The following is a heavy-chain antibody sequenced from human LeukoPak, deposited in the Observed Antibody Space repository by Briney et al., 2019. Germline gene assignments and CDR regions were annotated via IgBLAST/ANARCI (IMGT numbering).Heavy chain of an antibody. D-gene: IGHD6-13*01. J-gene: IGHJ6*03. CDR2: ISAYNGNT. CDR3: ARGRGGRYSSSWYEATGYYYYMDV. V-gene: IGHV1-18*01. Sequence: ASVKVSCKASGYTFTSYGISWVRQAPGQGLEWMGWISAYNGNTNYAQKLQGRVTMTTDTSTSTAYMELRSLRSDDTAVYYCARGRGGRYSSSWYEATGYYYYMDVWGKGTTVTVSS. CDR1: GYTFTSYG.